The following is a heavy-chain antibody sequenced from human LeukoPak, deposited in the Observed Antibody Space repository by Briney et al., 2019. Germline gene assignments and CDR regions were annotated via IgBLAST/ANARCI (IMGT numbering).Heavy chain of an antibody. Sequence: ASVKVSCKASGYTFTSYGISWVRQAPGQGLEWMGWMNPNSGNTGYAQKFQGRVTITRNTSISTAYMELSSLRSEDTAVYYCARGSSGNHDYWGQGTLVTVSS. CDR1: GYTFTSYG. CDR2: MNPNSGNT. J-gene: IGHJ4*02. V-gene: IGHV1-8*03. D-gene: IGHD6-19*01. CDR3: ARGSSGNHDY.